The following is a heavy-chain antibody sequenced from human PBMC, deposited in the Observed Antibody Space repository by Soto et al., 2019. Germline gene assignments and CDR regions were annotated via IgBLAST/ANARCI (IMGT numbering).Heavy chain of an antibody. Sequence: GGSLRLSCAASGFTFSSYSMNWVRQAPGKGLEWVSYISSSSSSTIYYADSVKGRFTISRDNAKNSLYLQMNSLRDEDTAVYYCARDLLGDGYNPDAFDIWGQGTMVTVSS. D-gene: IGHD5-12*01. V-gene: IGHV3-48*02. CDR3: ARDLLGDGYNPDAFDI. CDR1: GFTFSSYS. J-gene: IGHJ3*02. CDR2: ISSSSSSTI.